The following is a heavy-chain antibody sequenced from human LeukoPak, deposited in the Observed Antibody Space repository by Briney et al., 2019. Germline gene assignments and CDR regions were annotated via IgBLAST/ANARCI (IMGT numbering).Heavy chain of an antibody. CDR3: ASFGDFWSGYDY. Sequence: AETLSLTCTVSGYSISSGYYWGWIRQPPGKGLEWIGSIYHSGSTYYNPSLKSRVTISVDTSKNQFSPKLSSVTAADTAVYYCASFGDFWSGYDYWGQGTLVTVSS. D-gene: IGHD3-3*01. V-gene: IGHV4-38-2*02. J-gene: IGHJ4*02. CDR1: GYSISSGYY. CDR2: IYHSGST.